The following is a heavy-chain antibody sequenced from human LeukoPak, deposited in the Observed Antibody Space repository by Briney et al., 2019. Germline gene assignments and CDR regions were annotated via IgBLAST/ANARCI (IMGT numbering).Heavy chain of an antibody. CDR3: ARSVNIVVGYYFDY. CDR1: GGSISSSSYF. D-gene: IGHD2-15*01. Sequence: SETLSLTCTVSGGSISSSSYFWGWIRQPPGKGLEWIGSISYSGSTYYNPSLKSRVTISVGTSKNQFSLKLNSVTAADTAVYYCARSVNIVVGYYFDYWGQGTLVTVSS. J-gene: IGHJ4*02. CDR2: ISYSGST. V-gene: IGHV4-39*01.